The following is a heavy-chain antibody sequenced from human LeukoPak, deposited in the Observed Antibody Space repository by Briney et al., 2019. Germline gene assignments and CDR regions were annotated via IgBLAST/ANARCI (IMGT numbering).Heavy chain of an antibody. D-gene: IGHD3/OR15-3a*01. J-gene: IGHJ5*02. CDR1: AYSISSGNF. Sequence: PSENLSLTCSVSAYSISSGNFWGWIPRPPGKGLEGIGSISHSGTTYYNPPLKSRITISQDTSKNQFSLKLSSVTAADTAVYYCARLDLPQNWFDPWGQGTLVTVSS. CDR2: ISHSGTT. CDR3: ARLDLPQNWFDP. V-gene: IGHV4-38-2*01.